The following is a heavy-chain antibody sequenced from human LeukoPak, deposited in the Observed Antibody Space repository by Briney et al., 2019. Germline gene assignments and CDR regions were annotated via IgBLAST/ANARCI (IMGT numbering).Heavy chain of an antibody. CDR3: ARVRSGGWFDP. D-gene: IGHD2-15*01. CDR1: GGSFSGYY. J-gene: IGHJ5*02. V-gene: IGHV4-34*01. Sequence: SETLSLTCAVYGGSFSGYYWSWIRQPPGKGLEWIGEINHSGSTNYNPSLKSRVTISVDTSKNQFSLKLSSVTAADTAVYYCARVRSGGWFDPWGQGTLVTVSS. CDR2: INHSGST.